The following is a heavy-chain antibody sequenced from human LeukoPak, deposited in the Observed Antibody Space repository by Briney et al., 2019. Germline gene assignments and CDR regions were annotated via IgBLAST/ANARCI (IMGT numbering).Heavy chain of an antibody. D-gene: IGHD3-22*01. J-gene: IGHJ3*02. Sequence: GASVKVSCKASGYTFTSYGISWVRQAPGQGLEWMGWINPNSGGTNYAQKFQGWVTMTRDTSISTAYMELSRLRSDDTAVYYCASFHYDSSDAFDIWGQGTMVTVSS. CDR2: INPNSGGT. CDR1: GYTFTSYG. V-gene: IGHV1-2*04. CDR3: ASFHYDSSDAFDI.